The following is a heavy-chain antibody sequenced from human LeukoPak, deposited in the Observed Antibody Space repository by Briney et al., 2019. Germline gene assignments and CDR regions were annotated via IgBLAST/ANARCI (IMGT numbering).Heavy chain of an antibody. CDR1: GYTFTGYY. D-gene: IGHD3-16*01. V-gene: IGHV1-2*04. CDR3: ARGEYSNGYPYRLDS. CDR2: INPNSGGT. J-gene: IGHJ4*02. Sequence: GASVKVSCKASGYTFTGYYMHWVRQAPGQGLEWMGWINPNSGGTNYAQKFQGWVTMTRDTSISTAYMELSRLRSDDTAVYYCARGEYSNGYPYRLDSWGQGTLVTVSS.